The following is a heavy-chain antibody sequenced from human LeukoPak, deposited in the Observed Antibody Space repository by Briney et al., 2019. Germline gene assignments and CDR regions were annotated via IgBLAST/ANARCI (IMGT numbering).Heavy chain of an antibody. J-gene: IGHJ4*02. CDR3: ASDRGTFDY. D-gene: IGHD3-10*01. V-gene: IGHV1-69-2*01. Sequence: ASVKVSCKVSGYMFADYHIHWVRQAPGKGLEWMGLIDPEDGETIYAEMFQGRLTITADTSTDTAYMELNSPRSEDTAVYYCASDRGTFDYWGQGTLVIVSS. CDR2: IDPEDGET. CDR1: GYMFADYH.